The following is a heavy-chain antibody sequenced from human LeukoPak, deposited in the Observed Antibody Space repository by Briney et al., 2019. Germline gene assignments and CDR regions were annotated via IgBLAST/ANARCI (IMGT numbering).Heavy chain of an antibody. Sequence: ASVKVSCKASGYTFTSYYMHWVRQAPGQGLEWMGIINPSGGSTSYAQKFQGRVTMTRDMSTSTVYMELRSLRSDDTAVYYCARDFRRVTMVRGIFDYWGQGTLVTVSS. V-gene: IGHV1-46*01. CDR1: GYTFTSYY. D-gene: IGHD3-10*01. CDR3: ARDFRRVTMVRGIFDY. J-gene: IGHJ4*02. CDR2: INPSGGST.